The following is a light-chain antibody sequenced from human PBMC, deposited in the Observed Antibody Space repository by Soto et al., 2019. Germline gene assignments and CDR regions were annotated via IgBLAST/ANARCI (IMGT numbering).Light chain of an antibody. V-gene: IGKV3-15*01. CDR2: GAS. J-gene: IGKJ1*01. CDR3: QQYNNWPWT. CDR1: QDISNY. Sequence: MTQSPSSLSASVGDRVTITCQASQDISNYLAWYQQKPGQAPRLLIYGASTRATSFPARFSGSGSGTDFTLTISSLQSEDFAVYYCQQYNNWPWTFGQGTKVDIK.